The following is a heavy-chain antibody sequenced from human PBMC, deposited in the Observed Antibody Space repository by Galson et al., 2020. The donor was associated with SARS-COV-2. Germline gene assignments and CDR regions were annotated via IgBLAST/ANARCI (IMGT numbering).Heavy chain of an antibody. CDR2: ISKDGSDR. Sequence: GGSLRLSCAASGFTVSSFGMYWVRQAPGKGLEWVTVISKDGSDRFYSDSVKGRFTISRDISKNTLYLEMNSLRPEDTAVYYCAKDLGEAYYCYGMDVWGQGTTVTVSS. J-gene: IGHJ6*02. V-gene: IGHV3-30*18. CDR1: GFTVSSFG. CDR3: AKDLGEAYYCYGMDV. D-gene: IGHD4-17*01.